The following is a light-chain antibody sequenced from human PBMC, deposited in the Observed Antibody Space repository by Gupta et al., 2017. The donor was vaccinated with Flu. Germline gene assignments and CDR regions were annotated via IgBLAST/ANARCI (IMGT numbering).Light chain of an antibody. J-gene: IGKJ1*01. CDR3: QQDYSLPWT. V-gene: IGKV1-33*01. CDR1: QDISSH. CDR2: HAS. Sequence: PSSLSASVGDRVTITCQASQDISSHINWYQQIAGKAPKLLIYHASNLEAGVPSRFSGGGSGAQFTLTISTLQPEDIATYYCQQDYSLPWTFGQGTKVEIE.